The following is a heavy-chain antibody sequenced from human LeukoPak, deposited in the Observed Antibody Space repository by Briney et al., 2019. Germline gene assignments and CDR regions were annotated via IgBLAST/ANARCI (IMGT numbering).Heavy chain of an antibody. J-gene: IGHJ4*02. CDR1: GGTFSSYA. CDR3: ARVRPRPYYYDSSGYLSY. V-gene: IGHV1-69*13. D-gene: IGHD3-22*01. CDR2: IIPIFGTA. Sequence: SVKVSCKASGGTFSSYAISWVRQAPGQGLEWMGGIIPIFGTANYAQKFQGRVTITADESTSTAYMELRSLRSDDTAVYYCARVRPRPYYYDSSGYLSYWGQGTLVTVSS.